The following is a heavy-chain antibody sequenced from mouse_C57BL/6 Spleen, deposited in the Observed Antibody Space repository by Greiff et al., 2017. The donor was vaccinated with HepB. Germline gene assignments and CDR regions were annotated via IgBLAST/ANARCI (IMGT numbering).Heavy chain of an antibody. CDR1: GFNIKDYY. J-gene: IGHJ4*01. Sequence: EVHLVESGAELVKPGASVKLSCTASGFNIKDYYMHWVKQRTEQGLEWIGRIDPEDGETTSAPKFPGKATIPADTASNTAYLQLSSQTSEDTAVYYCASTTVNAMDYWGQGTSVTVAS. D-gene: IGHD2-1*01. CDR3: ASTTVNAMDY. V-gene: IGHV14-2*01. CDR2: IDPEDGET.